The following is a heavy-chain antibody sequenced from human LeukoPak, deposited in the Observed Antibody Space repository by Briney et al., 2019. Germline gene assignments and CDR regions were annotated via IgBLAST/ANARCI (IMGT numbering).Heavy chain of an antibody. CDR1: RDSVSSNSAA. D-gene: IGHD1-1*01. Sequence: SQTLSLTCAISRDSVSSNSAAWTWIRQSPSRGLEWLGRTYYRSKWYNDYAVSVKSRITINPDTSKNQFSLQLNSVTPEDTAVYYCARARTQQEVELFFDYWGQGTLSPSPQ. J-gene: IGHJ4*02. CDR2: TYYRSKWYN. V-gene: IGHV6-1*01. CDR3: ARARTQQEVELFFDY.